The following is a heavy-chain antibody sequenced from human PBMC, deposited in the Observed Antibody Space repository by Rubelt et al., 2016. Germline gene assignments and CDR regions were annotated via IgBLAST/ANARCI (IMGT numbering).Heavy chain of an antibody. D-gene: IGHD1-26*01. Sequence: YAASVKGRFTISRDDSKNSRYLQMNSLKTEDTAVYYWARDGSGTMDYWGQGTLVTVSS. J-gene: IGHJ4*02. V-gene: IGHV3-72*01. CDR3: ARDGSGTMDY.